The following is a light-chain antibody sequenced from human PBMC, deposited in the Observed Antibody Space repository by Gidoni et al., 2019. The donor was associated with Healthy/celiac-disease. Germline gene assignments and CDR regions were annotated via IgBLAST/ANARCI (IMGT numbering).Light chain of an antibody. CDR1: KLGDKY. V-gene: IGLV3-1*01. Sequence: SYALTQQLSVSVSPGQTASITCSGDKLGDKYACWYQQKPGQSPVLVIYQDSKRPSGIPERFSGSNSGNTATLTISGTQAMDEADYYCQAWDSSTDVVFGGGTKLTVL. J-gene: IGLJ2*01. CDR3: QAWDSSTDVV. CDR2: QDS.